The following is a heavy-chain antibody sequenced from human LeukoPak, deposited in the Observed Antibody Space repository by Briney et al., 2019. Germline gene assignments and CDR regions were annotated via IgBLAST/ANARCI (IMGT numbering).Heavy chain of an antibody. Sequence: GGSLRLSCAASGFTFSSYAVSWVRQAPGKGLEWVSAISGSGGSTYYADSVKGRFTISRDNSKNTLYLQMDSLRAEDTAVYYCAKDHRSGGSCYSDYWDQGTLVTVSS. CDR1: GFTFSSYA. J-gene: IGHJ4*02. CDR3: AKDHRSGGSCYSDY. V-gene: IGHV3-23*01. D-gene: IGHD2-15*01. CDR2: ISGSGGST.